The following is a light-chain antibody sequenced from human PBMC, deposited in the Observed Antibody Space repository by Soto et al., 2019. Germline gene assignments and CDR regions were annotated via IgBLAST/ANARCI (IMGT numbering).Light chain of an antibody. J-gene: IGKJ5*01. V-gene: IGKV1-5*01. CDR2: DAS. CDR3: QHYNSTLT. CDR1: QSISNW. Sequence: DIQMTQSPSTLSASVGDRVIITCRASQSISNWLAWYQQKPGKAPKLLIYDASSLESGVPSRFSGSGSGTEFTLTIRSLKPDDFATDDCQHYNSTLTFCQLTRVEIK.